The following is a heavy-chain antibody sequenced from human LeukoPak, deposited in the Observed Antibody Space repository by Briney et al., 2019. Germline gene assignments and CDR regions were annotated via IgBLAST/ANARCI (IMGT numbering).Heavy chain of an antibody. D-gene: IGHD3-22*01. CDR3: ARVVFITTAAFDI. CDR2: IYYSGST. J-gene: IGHJ3*02. V-gene: IGHV4-30-4*01. Sequence: SETLSLTCTVSGGSISSGDYYWSWIRQPPGKGLEWIGYIYYSGSTYYNPSLKSRVTISVDTSKNQFSLKLSSVTAADTAVYYCARVVFITTAAFDIWGKGTMVTVSS. CDR1: GGSISSGDYY.